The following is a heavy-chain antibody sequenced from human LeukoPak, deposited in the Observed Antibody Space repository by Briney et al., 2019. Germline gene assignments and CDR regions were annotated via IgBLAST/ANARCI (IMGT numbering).Heavy chain of an antibody. CDR2: IYYSGST. CDR1: GGSISSGDYY. V-gene: IGHV4-30-4*01. Sequence: SETLSLTCTVSGGSISSGDYYWSWIRQPPGKGLEGIGYIYYSGSTYYNPSLKSRVTISVDTSKNQFSLKLSSVTAADTAVYYCARVAQQLGYYYYGMDVWGKGTTVTVSS. J-gene: IGHJ6*04. CDR3: ARVAQQLGYYYYGMDV. D-gene: IGHD6-13*01.